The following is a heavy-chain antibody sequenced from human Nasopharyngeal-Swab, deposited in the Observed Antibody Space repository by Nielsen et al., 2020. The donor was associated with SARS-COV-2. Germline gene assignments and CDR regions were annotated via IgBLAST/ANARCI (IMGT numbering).Heavy chain of an antibody. Sequence: SETLSLTCVVYGGSLSGYYWSWIRQPPGKGLEWIGEINHSGSTNYNTSLKSRVTISVDTSKNQFSLKLSSVTAADTAVYYCARWATRSYYFDYWGQGTLVTVSS. D-gene: IGHD2-2*01. CDR2: INHSGST. V-gene: IGHV4-34*01. CDR3: ARWATRSYYFDY. CDR1: GGSLSGYY. J-gene: IGHJ4*02.